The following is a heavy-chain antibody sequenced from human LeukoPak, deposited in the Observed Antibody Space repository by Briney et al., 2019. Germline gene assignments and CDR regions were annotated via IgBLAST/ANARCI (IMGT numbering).Heavy chain of an antibody. CDR3: VKDVRPEQWLGYNYFDP. CDR1: GFTFSSYA. V-gene: IGHV3-64D*06. J-gene: IGHJ5*02. Sequence: HPGGSLRLSCAASGFTFSSYAMHWVRQAPGKGLEYVSAVSSNGGSTHYADSVKGRFTISRDNSKNTLYLQMSSLRSEDTAVYYCVKDVRPEQWLGYNYFDPWGQGTLVTVSS. D-gene: IGHD6-19*01. CDR2: VSSNGGST.